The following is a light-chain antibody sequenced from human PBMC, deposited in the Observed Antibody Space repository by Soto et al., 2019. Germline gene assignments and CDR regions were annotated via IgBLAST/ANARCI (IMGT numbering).Light chain of an antibody. CDR3: MQGIQLYT. V-gene: IGKV2D-29*01. CDR1: QSLLHSDGKTY. Sequence: IVMTQTPLSLSVTPGQPASISCKSSQSLLHSDGKTYLYWYVKKPGQPPQLQIHEASNQFSGVPDRFSGSGSGTDFTLKISRVEAEDVGVYYCMQGIQLYTFGQGTKLDIK. J-gene: IGKJ2*01. CDR2: EAS.